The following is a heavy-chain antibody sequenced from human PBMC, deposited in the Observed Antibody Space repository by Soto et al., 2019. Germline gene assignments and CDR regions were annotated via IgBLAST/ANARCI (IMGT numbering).Heavy chain of an antibody. J-gene: IGHJ4*02. CDR1: GGSISGSY. V-gene: IGHV4-59*01. Sequence: SETLSLTCSVSGGSISGSYWSWIRQSPGKGLEWLGYVYYTGSTNYSPSLRSRVSISVDTSKNEFSLRLSSVTAADTAVYFCARSVAVPGAHMDYWGQGTQVTVSS. CDR2: VYYTGST. CDR3: ARSVAVPGAHMDY. D-gene: IGHD6-19*01.